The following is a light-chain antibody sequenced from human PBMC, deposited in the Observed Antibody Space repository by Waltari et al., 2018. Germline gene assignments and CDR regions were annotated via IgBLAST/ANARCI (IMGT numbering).Light chain of an antibody. V-gene: IGLV1-44*01. CDR3: AARDENLLRPV. CDR1: SSNIGLNT. Sequence: QSLLTQAPSASGIPGQRVTIFCSGDSSNIGLNTVSWYHQLPGTAPKLLIDSNDQRPSVVPDRFSGSKSGTSASLAISGLRSEDEGDFYCAARDENLLRPVFGGGTRLTVL. CDR2: SND. J-gene: IGLJ3*02.